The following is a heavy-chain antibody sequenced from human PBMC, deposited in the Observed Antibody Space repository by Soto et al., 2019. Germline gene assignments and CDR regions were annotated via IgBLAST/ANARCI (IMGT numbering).Heavy chain of an antibody. Sequence: GGSLRLSCAASRFTFSSYSMNWVRQAPGKGLEWVSYISSTSSYIYYADSVKGRFTISRDNAKNSLYLQMNSLRAEDTAVYYCARNCGGDCSNWFDPWGQGTLVTVSS. CDR1: RFTFSSYS. V-gene: IGHV3-21*01. CDR2: ISSTSSYI. D-gene: IGHD2-21*02. CDR3: ARNCGGDCSNWFDP. J-gene: IGHJ5*02.